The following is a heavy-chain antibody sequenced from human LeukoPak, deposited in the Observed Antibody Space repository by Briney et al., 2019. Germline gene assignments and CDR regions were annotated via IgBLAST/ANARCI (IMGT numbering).Heavy chain of an antibody. V-gene: IGHV3-21*04. CDR2: ISSSSSYI. D-gene: IGHD1-26*01. CDR1: GFTFSSYS. J-gene: IGHJ6*03. Sequence: GGSLRLSCAASGFTFSSYSMNWVRQAPGKGLEWVSSISSSSSYIYYADSVKGRFTISRDNSKNTLSLQMNGLRPEDTAVYYCAKSWGSTRPYYNYMDVWGKGTTVTVSS. CDR3: AKSWGSTRPYYNYMDV.